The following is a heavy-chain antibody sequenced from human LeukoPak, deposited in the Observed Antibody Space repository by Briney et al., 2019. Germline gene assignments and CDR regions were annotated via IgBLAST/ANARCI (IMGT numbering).Heavy chain of an antibody. J-gene: IGHJ4*02. V-gene: IGHV4-61*01. D-gene: IGHD6-13*01. CDR1: GGSISSSSYY. Sequence: SETLSLTCTVSGGSISSSSYYWSWIRQPPGKGLEWIGYIYYSGSTNYNPSLKSRVTISVDTSKNQFSLKLSSVTAADTAVYYCARTGYSRAIDYWGQGTLVTVSS. CDR2: IYYSGST. CDR3: ARTGYSRAIDY.